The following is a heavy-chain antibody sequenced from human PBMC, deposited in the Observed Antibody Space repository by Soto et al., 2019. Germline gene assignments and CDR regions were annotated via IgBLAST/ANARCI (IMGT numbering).Heavy chain of an antibody. CDR3: ARDEGGEMAYYYGMDV. CDR2: ISAYDGNT. V-gene: IGHV1-18*01. CDR1: GYTFTSYG. J-gene: IGHJ6*02. D-gene: IGHD3-16*01. Sequence: ASVKVSCKASGYTFTSYGISWVRQAPGQGLEWMGWISAYDGNTNYAQKLQGRVTMTTDTSTSTAYMEPRSLRSDDTAVYYCARDEGGEMAYYYGMDVWGQGTTVIVSS.